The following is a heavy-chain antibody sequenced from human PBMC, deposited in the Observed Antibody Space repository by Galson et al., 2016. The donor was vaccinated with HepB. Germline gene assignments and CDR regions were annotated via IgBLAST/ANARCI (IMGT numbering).Heavy chain of an antibody. Sequence: LRLSCAASGFRFSGYAMTWVRQAPGKGLEWVSGISGSGEHIYYADSVKGRFTVSRDNAQNSLFLQMNSLRAEDTAIYYCASRYSSPFIRGLFDYWGQGTLVTVSS. V-gene: IGHV3-21*01. CDR3: ASRYSSPFIRGLFDY. D-gene: IGHD4-11*01. CDR2: ISGSGEHI. CDR1: GFRFSGYA. J-gene: IGHJ4*02.